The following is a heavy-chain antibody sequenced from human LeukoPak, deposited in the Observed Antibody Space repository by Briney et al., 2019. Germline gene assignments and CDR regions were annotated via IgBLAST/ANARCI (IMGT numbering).Heavy chain of an antibody. V-gene: IGHV4-30-4*01. CDR2: IYYSGST. Sequence: SQTLSLTCTVSGGSISSGDYYWSWIRQPPGEGLEWIGYIYYSGSTYYNPSLKSRVTISVDTSKNQFSLKLSSVTAADTAVYYCARAGGIYGSGSYYIDYWGQGTLVTVSS. CDR3: ARAGGIYGSGSYYIDY. J-gene: IGHJ4*02. CDR1: GGSISSGDYY. D-gene: IGHD3-10*01.